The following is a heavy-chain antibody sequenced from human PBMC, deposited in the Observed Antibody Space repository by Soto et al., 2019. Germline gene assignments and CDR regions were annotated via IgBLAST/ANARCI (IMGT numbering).Heavy chain of an antibody. D-gene: IGHD5-18*01. Sequence: PSDSISITCTACRGCVSSAEDYWTWIRQSPGKGLEWIGYISNSGSTGYNPSLKTRLSMSVDRSKNQFTLRLTSVTAADTAVYFCATESGSTYGYFDHWGQGTQVTVSS. CDR1: RGCVSSAEDY. V-gene: IGHV4-30-4*02. CDR3: ATESGSTYGYFDH. J-gene: IGHJ4*02. CDR2: ISNSGST.